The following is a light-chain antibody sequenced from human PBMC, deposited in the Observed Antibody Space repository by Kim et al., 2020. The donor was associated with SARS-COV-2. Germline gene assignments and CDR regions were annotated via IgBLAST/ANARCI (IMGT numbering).Light chain of an antibody. J-gene: IGLJ1*01. V-gene: IGLV3-1*01. CDR2: QDS. CDR1: KLGDKY. CDR3: QAWDSSTYV. Sequence: VAPGQTARITCSGDKLGDKYACWYQQKPGQSPVLVIYQDSKRPSGIPERFSGSNSGNTATLTISGTQAMDEADYYCQAWDSSTYVFGTGTKVTVL.